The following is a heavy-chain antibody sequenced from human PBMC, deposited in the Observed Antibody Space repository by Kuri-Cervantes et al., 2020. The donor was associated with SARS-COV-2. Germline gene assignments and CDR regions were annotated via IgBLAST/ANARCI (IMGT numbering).Heavy chain of an antibody. CDR1: GFIFTSYA. D-gene: IGHD2-8*02. CDR3: ARDGNKSVYCNDY. V-gene: IGHV1-3*01. CDR2: INSDNGNT. Sequence: ASVKVSCKASGFIFTSYAMHWVRQAPGQRPEWMGWINSDNGNTKYSPKFKGRVTISSDPSASTAYMELNSLTSEDTAVYYCARDGNKSVYCNDYGGQGTLVTVSS. J-gene: IGHJ4*02.